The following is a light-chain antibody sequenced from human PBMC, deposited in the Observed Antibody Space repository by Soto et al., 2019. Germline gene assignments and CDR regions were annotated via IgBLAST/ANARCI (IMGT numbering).Light chain of an antibody. V-gene: IGKV1-5*03. Sequence: DIQMTQSPSTVSASIGDSVTITCRVSQSIGTWLAWYQQRPGKVPKLLIHKASSLQSGVPSRFSASGSGTEFTLTISSLQPDDFATYYCQQYSSYSAFGPGTKVDIK. J-gene: IGKJ3*01. CDR1: QSIGTW. CDR2: KAS. CDR3: QQYSSYSA.